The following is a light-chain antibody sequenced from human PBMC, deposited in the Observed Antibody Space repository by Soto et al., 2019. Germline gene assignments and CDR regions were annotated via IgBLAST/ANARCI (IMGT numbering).Light chain of an antibody. J-gene: IGLJ2*01. CDR2: DVS. CDR1: SSDVGGYNY. Sequence: QSVLTQPASVSGSPGQSITISCTGTSSDVGGYNYVSWYQRHPGKAPKLMIYDVSNRPSGVSNRFSGSKSGNTASLTISGLQAEDEADYYCSSYTSSSTLVLFGGGTKVTVL. CDR3: SSYTSSSTLVL. V-gene: IGLV2-14*03.